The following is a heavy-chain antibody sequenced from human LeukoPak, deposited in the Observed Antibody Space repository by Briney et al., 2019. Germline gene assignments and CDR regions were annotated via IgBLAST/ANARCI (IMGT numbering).Heavy chain of an antibody. CDR1: GFTFSNYA. V-gene: IGHV3-23*01. CDR2: ISGSGGTT. Sequence: GGSLRLSCAASGFTFSNYAMSWVRQAPGKGLEWVSVISGSGGTTYYADSVKGRFTISRDISKKMVHLQMNSLRAEDTAVYYCAKDGKFGGGSPGDAFDIWGQGTMVIVSS. D-gene: IGHD3-16*01. CDR3: AKDGKFGGGSPGDAFDI. J-gene: IGHJ3*02.